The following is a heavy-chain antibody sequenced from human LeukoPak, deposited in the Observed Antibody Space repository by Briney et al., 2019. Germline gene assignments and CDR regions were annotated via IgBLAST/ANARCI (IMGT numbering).Heavy chain of an antibody. CDR3: ARGRVSSSTWYNTYYYYFYMDV. CDR1: DDSITMYY. Sequence: SETLSLTCSVSDDSITMYYWTWIRQPPGKGLEWIGYVDHTGSTNFNPSLNGRVSISRDTTKNLFSLRLRSVTAADTAVYFCARGRVSSSTWYNTYYYYFYMDVWGKGTTVTVSS. CDR2: VDHTGST. J-gene: IGHJ6*03. V-gene: IGHV4-59*01. D-gene: IGHD1-1*01.